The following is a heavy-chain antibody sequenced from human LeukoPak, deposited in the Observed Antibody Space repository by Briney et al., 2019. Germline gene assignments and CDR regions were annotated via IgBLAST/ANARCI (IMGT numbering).Heavy chain of an antibody. Sequence: PGGSLRLSCAASGFSLSTYSMNWVRQAPGKGLEWLSAISRSSDYIYYADSVKGRSTISRDNAKNSLYLQMNSLRAEDTAVYYCARGGLGVYSYGPRDYFDYWGQGALVTVSS. CDR3: ARGGLGVYSYGPRDYFDY. J-gene: IGHJ4*02. CDR1: GFSLSTYS. CDR2: ISRSSDYI. D-gene: IGHD5-18*01. V-gene: IGHV3-21*01.